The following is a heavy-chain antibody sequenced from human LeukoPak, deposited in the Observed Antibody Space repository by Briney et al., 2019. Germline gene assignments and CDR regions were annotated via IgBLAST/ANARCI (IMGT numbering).Heavy chain of an antibody. D-gene: IGHD4-17*01. CDR2: IKQDGSEK. Sequence: TGGSLRLSCAASGFTFNNYWMSWVRQAPGKGLEWVANIKQDGSEKYYVDSVKGRFTISRDNAKNSLYLQMNSLRAEDTAVYYCARVMVDYGDYGGDYWGQGTLVTVSS. V-gene: IGHV3-7*01. CDR3: ARVMVDYGDYGGDY. CDR1: GFTFNNYW. J-gene: IGHJ4*02.